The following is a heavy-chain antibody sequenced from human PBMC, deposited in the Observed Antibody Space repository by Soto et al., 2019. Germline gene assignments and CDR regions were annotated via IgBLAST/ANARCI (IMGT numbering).Heavy chain of an antibody. Sequence: QVQLQESGPGLVKPSETLSLTCTVSGGSISTYYWSWIRQPPGKGLEWIGYIYYSGSTNYNPSLKSRVTISVATSKNRFSLKLSSVSAADTAVYYCARDGSRYDFWSGPYYFDYLGQGTLVTVSS. CDR3: ARDGSRYDFWSGPYYFDY. D-gene: IGHD3-3*01. CDR2: IYYSGST. CDR1: GGSISTYY. J-gene: IGHJ4*02. V-gene: IGHV4-59*01.